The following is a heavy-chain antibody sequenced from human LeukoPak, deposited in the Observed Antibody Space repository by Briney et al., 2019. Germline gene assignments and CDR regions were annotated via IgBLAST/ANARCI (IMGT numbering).Heavy chain of an antibody. CDR3: ARERRITSGSYSDAFDI. CDR2: ISSSSSYI. CDR1: GFSFSSYW. V-gene: IGHV3-21*01. Sequence: GGSLGLSCAASGFSFSSYWMAWVRQAPGKGLEWVSSISSSSSYIYYADSVKGRFTISRDNAKNSLYLQMNSLRAEDTAVYYCARERRITSGSYSDAFDIWGQGTMVTVSS. D-gene: IGHD1-26*01. J-gene: IGHJ3*02.